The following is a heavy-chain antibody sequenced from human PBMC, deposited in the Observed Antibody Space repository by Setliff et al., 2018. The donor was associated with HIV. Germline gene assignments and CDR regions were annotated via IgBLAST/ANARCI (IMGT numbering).Heavy chain of an antibody. CDR3: ARVGYHGSGRYSFDY. J-gene: IGHJ4*02. D-gene: IGHD3-10*01. CDR1: GGSISSHY. V-gene: IGHV4-4*08. CDR2: IHTSGST. Sequence: ASETLSLTCTVSGGSISSHYWSWIRQPPGKGLEWIGYIHTSGSTKYNPSLKSRVTISADTSKNQFSLNLSSVTAAETAVYYCARVGYHGSGRYSFDYWGQGTLVTVSS.